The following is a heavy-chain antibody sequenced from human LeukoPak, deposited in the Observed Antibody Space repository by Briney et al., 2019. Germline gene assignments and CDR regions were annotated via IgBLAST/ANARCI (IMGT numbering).Heavy chain of an antibody. D-gene: IGHD3-22*01. V-gene: IGHV1-2*02. J-gene: IGHJ4*02. CDR1: GYTFTGYY. Sequence: GASVKVSCKASGYTFTGYYMHWVRQAPGQGLEWVGWINPNSGGTNYAQKFQGRVTMTRDTSISTAYMELSRLRSDETAVYYCARVDGYYDSSVYYYFLDYWGQGTLVTASS. CDR3: ARVDGYYDSSVYYYFLDY. CDR2: INPNSGGT.